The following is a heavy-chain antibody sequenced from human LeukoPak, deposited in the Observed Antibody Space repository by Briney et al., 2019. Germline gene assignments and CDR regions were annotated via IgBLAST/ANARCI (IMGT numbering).Heavy chain of an antibody. D-gene: IGHD3-3*01. CDR3: AKEDFWSGYYLDY. CDR2: IRYDGSNK. J-gene: IGHJ4*02. Sequence: GGSLRLSCAASGFTFSSYGMHWVRQAPGKGLEWVAFIRYDGSNKYYADSVKGRFTISRDNSKNTLYLQMNSLRAEDTAVYYCAKEDFWSGYYLDYWGQGTLVTVSS. V-gene: IGHV3-30*02. CDR1: GFTFSSYG.